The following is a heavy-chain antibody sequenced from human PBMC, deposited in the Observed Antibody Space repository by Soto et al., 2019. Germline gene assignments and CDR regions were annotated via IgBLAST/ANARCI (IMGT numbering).Heavy chain of an antibody. V-gene: IGHV1-69*01. D-gene: IGHD3-22*01. CDR2: IIPIFGTA. Sequence: QVQLVQSGAEVKKPGSSVKVSCKASGGTFSSYAISWVRQAPGQGLEWMGGIIPIFGTANYAQKFQGRVTITADESTSTAYMELSSLRSEDTAVYYCARLVSWSGLYYYDSSGYYYNYWGQGTLVTVSS. CDR3: ARLVSWSGLYYYDSSGYYYNY. CDR1: GGTFSSYA. J-gene: IGHJ4*02.